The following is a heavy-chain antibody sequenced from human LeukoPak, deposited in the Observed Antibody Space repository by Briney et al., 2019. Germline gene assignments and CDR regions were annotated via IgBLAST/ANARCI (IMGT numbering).Heavy chain of an antibody. V-gene: IGHV1-69*06. Sequence: ASVKVSCKASGGSFTNYPISWVRQAPGQGLEWMGEVVPLFGKSNFAEKFRGRVTVTADRSTTTAYLELSRLKYDDTAIYYCARDRMGFDSWGQGTLVIVSS. CDR2: VVPLFGKS. D-gene: IGHD1-26*01. J-gene: IGHJ5*01. CDR1: GGSFTNYP. CDR3: ARDRMGFDS.